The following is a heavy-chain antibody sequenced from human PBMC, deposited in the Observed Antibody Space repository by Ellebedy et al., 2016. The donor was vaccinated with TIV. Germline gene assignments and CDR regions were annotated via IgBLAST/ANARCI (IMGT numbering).Heavy chain of an antibody. CDR2: IKSESEGGTT. D-gene: IGHD1-26*01. CDR1: GFSFNNGW. J-gene: IGHJ1*01. CDR3: NTYTVGDDS. V-gene: IGHV3-15*01. Sequence: GESLKISCTSSGFSFNNGWMNWVRQSPGKGLEWVGRIKSESEGGTTDYAAPVKGRFTISRDDLQNILYLQMNNLTIADTCVYYCNTYTVGDDSWGQGTLVIVSS.